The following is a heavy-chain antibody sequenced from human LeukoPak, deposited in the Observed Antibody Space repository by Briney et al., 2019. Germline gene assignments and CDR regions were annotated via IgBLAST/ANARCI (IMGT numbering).Heavy chain of an antibody. CDR3: AKDRWNSGWSIADDY. CDR1: GYTLTELS. Sequence: ASVKVSCKVSGYTLTELSMHWVRQAPGKGLEWMGGFDPEDGETIYAQKFQGRVTMTEDTSTDTAYMELSSLRSEDTAIYYCAKDRWNSGWSIADDYWGQGILVTVSS. J-gene: IGHJ4*02. V-gene: IGHV1-24*01. CDR2: FDPEDGET. D-gene: IGHD6-19*01.